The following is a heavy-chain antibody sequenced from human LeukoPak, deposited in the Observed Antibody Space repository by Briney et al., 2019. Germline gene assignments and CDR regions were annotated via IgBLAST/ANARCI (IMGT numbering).Heavy chain of an antibody. CDR2: IYYGAST. J-gene: IGHJ4*02. D-gene: IGHD6-19*01. CDR3: AAAVAGDFEY. CDR1: GGSISRGGYD. Sequence: SQTLSPMRTLSGGSISRGGYDCTWIRQRPGKGLEWIGYIYYGASTYHNTSPKSQVTISVYTSKNHLSLKLTSVTAAATAVYYCAAAVAGDFEYWRQNTLVPVPS. V-gene: IGHV4-31*01.